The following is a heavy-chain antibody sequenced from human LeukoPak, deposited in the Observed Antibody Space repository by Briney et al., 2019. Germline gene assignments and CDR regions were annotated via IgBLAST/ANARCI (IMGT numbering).Heavy chain of an antibody. Sequence: SVKVSCKASGYTFTSYGISWVRQAPGQRLEWMGGIIPIFGTANYAQKFQGRVTITADESTSTAYMELSSLRSEDTAVYYCAREEYYDSSGYYGYWGQGTLVTVSS. D-gene: IGHD3-22*01. CDR1: GYTFTSYG. CDR3: AREEYYDSSGYYGY. J-gene: IGHJ4*02. V-gene: IGHV1-69*13. CDR2: IIPIFGTA.